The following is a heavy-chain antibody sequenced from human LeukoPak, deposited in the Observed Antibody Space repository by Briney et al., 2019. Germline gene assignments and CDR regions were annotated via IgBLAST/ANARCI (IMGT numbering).Heavy chain of an antibody. V-gene: IGHV3-21*01. CDR3: ARRRIAVAGPYPIDY. J-gene: IGHJ4*02. Sequence: GGSLRLSCAASGFTFSSYSMNWVRQAPGKGLEWVSSISSSSSYIYYADSVKGRFTISRDNAKNSLYLQMNSLRAEDTAVYYCARRRIAVAGPYPIDYWGQGTLVTVSS. CDR2: ISSSSSYI. CDR1: GFTFSSYS. D-gene: IGHD6-19*01.